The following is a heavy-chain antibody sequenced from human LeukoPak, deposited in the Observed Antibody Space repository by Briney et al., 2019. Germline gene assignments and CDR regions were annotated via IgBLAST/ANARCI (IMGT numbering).Heavy chain of an antibody. Sequence: SQTLSLTCAISGDSVSSNSATWNWIRQTPSRGLEWLGRTYYRSKWYNDYAVSMKSRITINPDTSKNQFSLQLNSVTPEDTAVYYCARRKAATFGMDVWGQGTTVTVSS. V-gene: IGHV6-1*01. J-gene: IGHJ6*02. CDR3: ARRKAATFGMDV. CDR1: GDSVSSNSAT. D-gene: IGHD6-13*01. CDR2: TYYRSKWYN.